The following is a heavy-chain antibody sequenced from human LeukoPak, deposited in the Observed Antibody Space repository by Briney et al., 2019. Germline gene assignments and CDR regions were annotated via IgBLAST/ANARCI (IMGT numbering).Heavy chain of an antibody. CDR1: GFTFSNYG. J-gene: IGHJ4*02. Sequence: GRSLRLSCATSGFTFSNYGMHWVRQAPGKGLEWVAVISYDGSNKYYADSVKGRFTISRDNSKNTLYLQMNSLRPEDAAVYYCARTTSDTTLGGLIDYWGQGTLVTVSS. CDR2: ISYDGSNK. CDR3: ARTTSDTTLGGLIDY. V-gene: IGHV3-30*03. D-gene: IGHD5-18*01.